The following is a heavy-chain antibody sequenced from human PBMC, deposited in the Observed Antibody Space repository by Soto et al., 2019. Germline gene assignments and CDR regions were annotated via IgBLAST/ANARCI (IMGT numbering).Heavy chain of an antibody. V-gene: IGHV3-43*01. J-gene: IGHJ4*02. Sequence: RLSCAASAFAFDDDTMHWSRQAPGKGLEWVSLISWDGGSTYYADSVKGRFTISRDNSKNSLYLQMNSLRTEDTALYYCAKASGYSRPYFDYWGQGTLVTVSS. CDR2: ISWDGGST. CDR3: AKASGYSRPYFDY. D-gene: IGHD6-13*01. CDR1: AFAFDDDT.